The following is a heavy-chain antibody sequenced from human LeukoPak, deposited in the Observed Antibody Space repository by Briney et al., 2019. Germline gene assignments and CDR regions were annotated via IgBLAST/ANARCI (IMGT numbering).Heavy chain of an antibody. CDR1: GFIFSSYT. Sequence: PGGSLRLSCAASGFIFSSYTMNWVRQAPGKGLEWVSSISSSSSYIYYADSVKGRFTISRDNAKNSLYLQMNSLRAEDTAVYYCAELGITMIGGVWGKGTTVTISS. CDR2: ISSSSSYI. V-gene: IGHV3-21*01. J-gene: IGHJ6*04. D-gene: IGHD3-10*02. CDR3: AELGITMIGGV.